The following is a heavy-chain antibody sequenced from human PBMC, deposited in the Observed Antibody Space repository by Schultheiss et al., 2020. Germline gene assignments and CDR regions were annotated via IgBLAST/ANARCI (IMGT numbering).Heavy chain of an antibody. Sequence: ESLKISCAASGFTVSSNYMSWVRQAPGKGLEWVSVIYSGGSTYYADSVKGRFTISRDNSKNTLYLQMNSLRAEDTAVYYCARDGPSYYYYGMDVWGQGTTVTVSS. CDR1: GFTVSSNY. J-gene: IGHJ6*02. CDR3: ARDGPSYYYYGMDV. CDR2: IYSGGST. V-gene: IGHV3-53*01.